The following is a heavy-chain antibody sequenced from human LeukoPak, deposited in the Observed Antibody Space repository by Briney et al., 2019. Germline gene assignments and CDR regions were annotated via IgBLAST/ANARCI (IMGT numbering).Heavy chain of an antibody. V-gene: IGHV4-59*12. CDR3: ARGPTTGTKFDP. Sequence: ASETLSLTCTLSGGSISSYYWSWIRQPPGKGLEWIGYIYYSGSTNYNPSLKSRVTISVDTSKNQFSLKLSSVTAADTAVYYCARGPTTGTKFDPWGQGTLVTVSS. CDR1: GGSISSYY. CDR2: IYYSGST. D-gene: IGHD1-1*01. J-gene: IGHJ5*02.